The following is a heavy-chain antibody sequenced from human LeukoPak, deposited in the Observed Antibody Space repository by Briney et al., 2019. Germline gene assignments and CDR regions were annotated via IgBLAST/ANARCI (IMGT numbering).Heavy chain of an antibody. CDR3: ARDFRGVWPGIAVARWGYCFDY. V-gene: IGHV3-11*06. Sequence: GGSLKLSCAASGFTFSDYYMSWIRQAPGKGLEWVSYISSSSSYTNYADSVKGRFTISRDNAKNSLYLQMNSLRAEDTAVYYCARDFRGVWPGIAVARWGYCFDYWGQGTLVTVSS. CDR1: GFTFSDYY. J-gene: IGHJ4*02. D-gene: IGHD6-19*01. CDR2: ISSSSSYT.